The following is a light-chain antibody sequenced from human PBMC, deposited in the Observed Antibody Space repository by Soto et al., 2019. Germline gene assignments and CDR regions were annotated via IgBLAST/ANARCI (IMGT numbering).Light chain of an antibody. CDR1: QNVTSRY. CDR2: GAF. Sequence: EIVLTQSPGTLSLSPGERATLSCRASQNVTSRYLAWYQQKPGQAPRLLIFGAFSRATGIPDRFSGSGSGTVFTLTISRLEPEDFAVYYCQHYGTSHTFGQGTKLE. J-gene: IGKJ2*01. V-gene: IGKV3-20*01. CDR3: QHYGTSHT.